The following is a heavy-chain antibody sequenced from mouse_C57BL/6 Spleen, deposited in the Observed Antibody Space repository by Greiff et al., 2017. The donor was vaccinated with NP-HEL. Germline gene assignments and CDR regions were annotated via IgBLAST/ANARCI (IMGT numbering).Heavy chain of an antibody. V-gene: IGHV1-82*01. CDR3: AGYDVFAY. Sequence: VQLQQSGPELVKPGASVKISCKASGYAFSSSWMNWVKQRPGKGLEWIGRIYPGDGDTNYNGKFKGKATLTADKSSSTAYMQLSSLTSEDSAVYFCAGYDVFAYWGQGTLVTVSA. CDR1: GYAFSSSW. CDR2: IYPGDGDT. J-gene: IGHJ3*01. D-gene: IGHD2-2*01.